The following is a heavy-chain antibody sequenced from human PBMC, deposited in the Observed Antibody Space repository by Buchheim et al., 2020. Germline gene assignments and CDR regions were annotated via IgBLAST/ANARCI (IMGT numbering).Heavy chain of an antibody. J-gene: IGHJ6*02. Sequence: QVQLVQSGAEVKKSGTSVKVSCKASGYVLTTQYMHWVRQAPGEGLEWMGVINPSGGSTTYAPKFQGRVLMTSDTATSTVNMELTSLTSEDTAVYFCARENYDYWSGVYNYYGMDVWGQGTT. D-gene: IGHD3-3*01. CDR1: GYVLTTQY. V-gene: IGHV1-46*01. CDR3: ARENYDYWSGVYNYYGMDV. CDR2: INPSGGST.